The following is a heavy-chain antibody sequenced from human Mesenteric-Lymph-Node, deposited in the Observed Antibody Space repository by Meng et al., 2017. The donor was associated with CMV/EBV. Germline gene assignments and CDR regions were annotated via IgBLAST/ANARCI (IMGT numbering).Heavy chain of an antibody. J-gene: IGHJ4*02. CDR2: ISSSSTYI. CDR1: GGSFSGYY. Sequence: ETLSLTCAVYGGSFSGYYWSWIRQAPGKGPEWVSSISSSSTYIYYADSMKGRFTISRDNAKNSLYLEMNSLRAEDTAVYYCTRARGRIAAAEDYFDYWGQGTPVTVSS. D-gene: IGHD6-13*01. CDR3: TRARGRIAAAEDYFDY. V-gene: IGHV3-21*01.